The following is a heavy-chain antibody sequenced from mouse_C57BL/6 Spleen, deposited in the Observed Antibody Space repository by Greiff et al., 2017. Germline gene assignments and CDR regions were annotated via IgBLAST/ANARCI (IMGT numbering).Heavy chain of an antibody. J-gene: IGHJ4*01. Sequence: VKLVESGPGLVQPSQSLSITCTVSGFSLTSYGVHWVRQSPGKGLEWLGVIWRGGSTDYNAAFMSRLSITKDNSKSQVFFKMNSLQADDTAIYYCAKAYGSRRDYAMDYWGQGTSVTVSS. CDR2: IWRGGST. CDR1: GFSLTSYG. D-gene: IGHD1-1*01. V-gene: IGHV2-5*01. CDR3: AKAYGSRRDYAMDY.